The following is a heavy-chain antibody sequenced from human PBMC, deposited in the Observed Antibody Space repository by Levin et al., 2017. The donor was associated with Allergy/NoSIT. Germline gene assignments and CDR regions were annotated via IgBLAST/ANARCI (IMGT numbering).Heavy chain of an antibody. V-gene: IGHV4-59*01. CDR3: ARDRVVASSGTYYYYGMAV. CDR1: GGSINNYH. J-gene: IGHJ6*01. D-gene: IGHD2-15*01. Sequence: MASETLSLTCIVSGGSINNYHWSWIRQPPGKGLEWIGYIYYSGSTNYNPSLKSRVTMSVDTSKNQFSLTLNSVTAADTAVYYCARDRVVASSGTYYYYGMAVWGQGTTVTVSS. CDR2: IYYSGST.